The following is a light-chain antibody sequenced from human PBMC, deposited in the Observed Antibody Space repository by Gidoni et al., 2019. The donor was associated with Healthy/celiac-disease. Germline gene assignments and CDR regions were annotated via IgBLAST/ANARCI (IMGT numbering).Light chain of an antibody. CDR2: EDN. Sequence: NFMLTQPHSVSESPWKTVTISCTRSSGSIASNYVQWYQQRPGSAPTTVIYEDNQRPSVVPDRFSGYIDSYSNSAYLTISGLKTEDEADYYCQSYDSSNLVVFGGGTKLTVL. V-gene: IGLV6-57*03. J-gene: IGLJ2*01. CDR3: QSYDSSNLVV. CDR1: SGSIASNY.